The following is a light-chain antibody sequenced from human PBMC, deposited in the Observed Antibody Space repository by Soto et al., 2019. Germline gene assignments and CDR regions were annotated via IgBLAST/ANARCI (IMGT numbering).Light chain of an antibody. CDR2: DAS. CDR3: QQRSNWPPIT. CDR1: QSVSSH. Sequence: EIVLTQSPATLSLSPGERATLSCRASQSVSSHLVWYQQKPGQAPRLLIYDASNRATGIPARFSGSGSGTDFTLTISSLEPEDFAVYYCQQRSNWPPITFGGGTKVEIK. J-gene: IGKJ4*01. V-gene: IGKV3-11*01.